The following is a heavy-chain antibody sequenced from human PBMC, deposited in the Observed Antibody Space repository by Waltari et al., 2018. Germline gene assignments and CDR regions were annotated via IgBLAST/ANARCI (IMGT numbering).Heavy chain of an antibody. D-gene: IGHD3-22*01. CDR1: GGSFSGYY. CDR3: ARHISDSSGSDAFDI. Sequence: LTCAVYGGSFSGYYWSWIRQPPGKGLEWIGEINHSGSTNYNPSLKSRVTISVDTSKNQFSLKLSSVTAADTAVYYCARHISDSSGSDAFDIWGQGTMVTVSS. CDR2: INHSGST. J-gene: IGHJ3*02. V-gene: IGHV4-34*01.